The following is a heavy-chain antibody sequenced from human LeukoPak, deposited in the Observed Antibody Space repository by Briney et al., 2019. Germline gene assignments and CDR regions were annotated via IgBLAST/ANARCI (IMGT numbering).Heavy chain of an antibody. D-gene: IGHD5-24*01. CDR2: IYPGDSDT. J-gene: IGHJ4*02. Sequence: GAALQISCKGSGYNFTNYWIGWARQMPGKGLEWMGIIYPGDSDTTYSPSFQGQVTISADNSISTAYLQWSSLKASDTAMYYCARRRDGYNYVGTDYWGQGTLVTVSS. CDR1: GYNFTNYW. CDR3: ARRRDGYNYVGTDY. V-gene: IGHV5-51*01.